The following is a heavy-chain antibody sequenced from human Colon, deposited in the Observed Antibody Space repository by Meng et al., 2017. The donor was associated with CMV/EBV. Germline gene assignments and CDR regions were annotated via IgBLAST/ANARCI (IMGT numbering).Heavy chain of an antibody. CDR3: ARRGYYNVDY. V-gene: IGHV3-74*01. D-gene: IGHD3-9*01. Sequence: LSCAASGFTFRTYWMHWVRQPPGKGLVWVSRINGDGSSTSYADSVKGRFTISRDNAKNTLYLQMNSLRAEDTAVYYCARRGYYNVDYWGQGTLVTVSS. CDR1: GFTFRTYW. CDR2: INGDGSST. J-gene: IGHJ4*02.